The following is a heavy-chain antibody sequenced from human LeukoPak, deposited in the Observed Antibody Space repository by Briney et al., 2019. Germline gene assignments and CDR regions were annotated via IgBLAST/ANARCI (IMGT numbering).Heavy chain of an antibody. V-gene: IGHV3-33*01. Sequence: GRSLRLSCAASGFTFSSYYMHWVRQAPGKSLEWVAVVHNDGDTKYFGDSVKGRFTISRDNSKNTLYLQMNSLRAEDTAVYYCATGTGYYYDRWGQGTLVTVSS. D-gene: IGHD3-9*01. CDR2: VHNDGDTK. J-gene: IGHJ4*02. CDR3: ATGTGYYYDR. CDR1: GFTFSSYY.